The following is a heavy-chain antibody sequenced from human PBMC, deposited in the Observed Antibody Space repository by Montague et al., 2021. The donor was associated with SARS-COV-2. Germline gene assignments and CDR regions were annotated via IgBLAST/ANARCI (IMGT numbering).Heavy chain of an antibody. CDR3: ARGGSWLYYFDY. Sequence: CAISGDSVSSNSAAWNWIRQSPSRGLEWLGRTYYRSKWYNDYAVSVKSRITVNPDTSKDQFSLQLNSVTPEDTAVYYCARGGSWLYYFDYWGQGTLVTVSS. D-gene: IGHD6-13*01. CDR2: TYYRSKWYN. V-gene: IGHV6-1*01. CDR1: GDSVSSNSAA. J-gene: IGHJ4*02.